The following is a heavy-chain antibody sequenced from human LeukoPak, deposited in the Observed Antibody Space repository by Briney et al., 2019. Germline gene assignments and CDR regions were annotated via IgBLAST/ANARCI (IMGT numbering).Heavy chain of an antibody. D-gene: IGHD5-24*01. V-gene: IGHV3-53*01. CDR2: IYSDNT. Sequence: GGSLRLSCAASGFTFSSYGMHWVRQAPGKGLGWVSFIYSDNTHYSDSVKGRFTISRDNSKNTLYLQMNSLRAEDTAVYYCARELYTRDGYNSYMDVWGRGTTVTVSS. CDR1: GFTFSSYG. CDR3: ARELYTRDGYNSYMDV. J-gene: IGHJ6*03.